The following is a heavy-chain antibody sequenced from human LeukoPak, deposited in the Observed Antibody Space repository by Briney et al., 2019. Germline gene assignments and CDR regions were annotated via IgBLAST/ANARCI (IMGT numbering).Heavy chain of an antibody. D-gene: IGHD3-22*01. CDR3: ARVYLGVYYYGSGGYSHLDY. CDR1: GYTFTDYY. V-gene: IGHV1-2*02. Sequence: GASVKVSCKASGYTFTDYYMHWVRQAPGQGLEWMGWINPNSGGTNYAQKFQGRVTMTRDTSISTAYMGLSRLRSDDTAVYYCARVYLGVYYYGSGGYSHLDYWGQGTLVTVSS. J-gene: IGHJ4*02. CDR2: INPNSGGT.